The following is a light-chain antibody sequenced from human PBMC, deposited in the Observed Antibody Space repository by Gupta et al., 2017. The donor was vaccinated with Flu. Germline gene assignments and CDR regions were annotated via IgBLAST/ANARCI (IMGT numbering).Light chain of an antibody. CDR3: YPYAGSSIYWV. V-gene: IGLV2-11*01. J-gene: IGLJ3*02. Sequence: QSALTQPRSVSGSPVQSVTISCTGTGSDVGGYDYVSWHQQHPGKAPKLIIYDVSKRPSVVPDRFSGSKSGNTASLTISGLQAEDEAEYYCYPYAGSSIYWVFGGGTKVTVL. CDR2: DVS. CDR1: GSDVGGYDY.